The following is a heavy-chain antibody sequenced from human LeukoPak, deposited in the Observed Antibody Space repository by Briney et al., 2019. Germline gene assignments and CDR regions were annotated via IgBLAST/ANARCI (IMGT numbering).Heavy chain of an antibody. J-gene: IGHJ6*03. CDR2: INHSGST. Sequence: GSLRLSCAASGFTFSSYGMHWVRQPPGKGLEWIGEINHSGSTNYNPSLKSRVTISVDTSKNQFSLKLSSVTAADTAVYYCARAWAAAEKYYYYYYYMDVWGKGTTVTVSS. CDR1: GFTFSSYG. D-gene: IGHD6-13*01. CDR3: ARAWAAAEKYYYYYYYMDV. V-gene: IGHV4-34*01.